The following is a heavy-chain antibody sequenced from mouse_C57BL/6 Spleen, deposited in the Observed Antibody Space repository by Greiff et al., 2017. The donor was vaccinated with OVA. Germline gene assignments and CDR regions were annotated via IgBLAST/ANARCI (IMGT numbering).Heavy chain of an antibody. Sequence: QVQLQQPGAELVRPGSSVKLSCKASGYTFTSYWMHWVKQRPIQGLEWIGNIDPSDSETHSNQKFKDKATLTVDKSSSTAYMQLSSLTSEDSAVYYCARWGDWAFAYWGQGTLVTVSA. CDR1: GYTFTSYW. CDR3: ARWGDWAFAY. J-gene: IGHJ3*01. V-gene: IGHV1-52*01. CDR2: IDPSDSET. D-gene: IGHD4-1*01.